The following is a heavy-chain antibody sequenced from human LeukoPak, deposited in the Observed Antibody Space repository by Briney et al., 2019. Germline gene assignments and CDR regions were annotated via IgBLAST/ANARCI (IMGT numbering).Heavy chain of an antibody. CDR3: ARQATGEGELSDY. Sequence: SETLSLTWTVSGGSISSSSYYWGWIRQPPGKGLEWIGSIYYSGSTYYNPSLKSRVTTSVDTSKNQFSLKLSSVTAADTAVYYCARQATGEGELSDYWGQGTLVTVSS. CDR1: GGSISSSSYY. V-gene: IGHV4-39*01. J-gene: IGHJ4*02. CDR2: IYYSGST. D-gene: IGHD3-16*02.